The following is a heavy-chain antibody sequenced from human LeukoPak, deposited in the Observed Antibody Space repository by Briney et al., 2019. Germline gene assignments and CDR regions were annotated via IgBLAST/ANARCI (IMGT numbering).Heavy chain of an antibody. CDR1: GYSISSGYY. CDR3: ARDCYVLDHYDSSNNWFDP. D-gene: IGHD3-22*01. V-gene: IGHV4-38-2*02. J-gene: IGHJ5*02. CDR2: IYHSGST. Sequence: SETLSLTCTVPGYSISSGYYWGWIRQPPGKGLEWIGSIYHSGSTYYNPSLKSRVTISVDTSKNQFSLKLSSVTAADTAVYYCARDCYVLDHYDSSNNWFDPWGQGTLVTVSS.